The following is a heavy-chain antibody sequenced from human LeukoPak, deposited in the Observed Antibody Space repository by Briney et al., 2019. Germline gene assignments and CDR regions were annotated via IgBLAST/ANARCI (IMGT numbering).Heavy chain of an antibody. CDR1: GGSISSYY. J-gene: IGHJ4*02. CDR3: AGGEDYYDSSGYYLDY. V-gene: IGHV4-4*07. CDR2: IYTSGST. D-gene: IGHD3-22*01. Sequence: PSETLSLTCTVSGGSISSYYWSWIRQPAGKGLEWIGRIYTSGSTNYNPSLKSGVTISVDTSKNQFSLMLRSVTASDTAVYYCAGGEDYYDSSGYYLDYWGQGTLVTVSS.